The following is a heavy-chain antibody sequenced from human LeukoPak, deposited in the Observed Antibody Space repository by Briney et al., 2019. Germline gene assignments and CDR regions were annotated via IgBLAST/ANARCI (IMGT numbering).Heavy chain of an antibody. CDR2: ISYDGSNK. Sequence: GRSLRLSCAASGFTFSSSALHWVRQAPGKGLEWVAVISYDGSNKYYADSVKGRFTISRDNSKNTMYLQMNSLRAEDTAVYYCARAEGLAAAGTGIDSWGQGTLVTVSS. J-gene: IGHJ4*02. D-gene: IGHD6-13*01. CDR1: GFTFSSSA. CDR3: ARAEGLAAAGTGIDS. V-gene: IGHV3-30-3*01.